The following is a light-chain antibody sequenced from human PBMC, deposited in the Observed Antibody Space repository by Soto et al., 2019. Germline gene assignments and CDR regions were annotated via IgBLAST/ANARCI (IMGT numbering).Light chain of an antibody. V-gene: IGKV1D-12*01. CDR3: QQANSFPVT. CDR1: QGVSTW. CDR2: AAS. J-gene: IGKJ2*01. Sequence: DIQMTQSPASVSASVGDRVTITCRASQGVSTWVAWFQQKPGQAPKLLIYAASVLQSGVPSRFSGSGSGTEFTLTITSLQPEDSATHYCQQANSFPVTFGQGTKVDIK.